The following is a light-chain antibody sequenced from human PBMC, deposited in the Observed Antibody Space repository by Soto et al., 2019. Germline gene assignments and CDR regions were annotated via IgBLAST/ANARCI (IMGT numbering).Light chain of an antibody. CDR1: QGINNW. Sequence: DILMTQSPSSVSASVGDGVTITCRASQGINNWLAWYQQKPGKAPKLLIYAASNLQSGVPSRFSGSGSGTDFTLTINSLQPEDFATYYCQHSNNFPRTFGGGTRVEIK. CDR3: QHSNNFPRT. V-gene: IGKV1-12*01. CDR2: AAS. J-gene: IGKJ4*01.